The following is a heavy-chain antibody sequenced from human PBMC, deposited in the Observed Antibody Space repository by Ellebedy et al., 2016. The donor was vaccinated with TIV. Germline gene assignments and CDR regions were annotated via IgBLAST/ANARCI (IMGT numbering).Heavy chain of an antibody. J-gene: IGHJ4*02. CDR1: GFTFDNFA. CDR2: FGVSGDST. V-gene: IGHV3-23*01. D-gene: IGHD1-14*01. Sequence: PGGSLRLSCAASGFTFDNFAMSWVRQAPGKGLEWVSGFGVSGDSTYYADSVKGRFTISRDNSKNTLYLQMNSLRAEDTATYYCARGRSGTYIHHAFDYWGQGTLVTVSA. CDR3: ARGRSGTYIHHAFDY.